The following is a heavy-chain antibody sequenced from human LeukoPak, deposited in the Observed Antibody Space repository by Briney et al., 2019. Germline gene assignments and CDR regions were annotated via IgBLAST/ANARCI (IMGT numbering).Heavy chain of an antibody. CDR2: ISTSGTYI. Sequence: PGGSLRLSCAASGFTFSTSSMNWVRQAPGKGLEWVSSISTSGTYIYYADSVKGRFTISRDNAKNSLYLQMSSLRAEDTAVYYCARDTVVTATQGAFDIWGQGTMVTVSP. J-gene: IGHJ3*02. D-gene: IGHD2-21*02. V-gene: IGHV3-21*06. CDR1: GFTFSTSS. CDR3: ARDTVVTATQGAFDI.